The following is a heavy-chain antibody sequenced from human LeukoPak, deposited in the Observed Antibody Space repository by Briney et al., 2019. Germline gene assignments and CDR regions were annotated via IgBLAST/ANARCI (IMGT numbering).Heavy chain of an antibody. D-gene: IGHD3-22*01. CDR3: ARGLRYYDSSGYPVLDY. CDR2: INHSGST. CDR1: GGSFSGYY. V-gene: IGHV4-34*01. Sequence: SETLSLTCAVYGGSFSGYYWSWIRQPPGKGLEWIGEINHSGSTNYNPSLKSRVTISVDTSKNQFSLKLSSVTAADTAVYYCARGLRYYDSSGYPVLDYWGQGTMGTVSS. J-gene: IGHJ4*01.